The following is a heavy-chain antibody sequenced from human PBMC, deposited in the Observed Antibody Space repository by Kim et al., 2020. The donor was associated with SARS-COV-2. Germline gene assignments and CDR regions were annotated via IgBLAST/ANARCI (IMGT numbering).Heavy chain of an antibody. CDR2: ISSTSTYI. J-gene: IGHJ6*02. V-gene: IGHV3-21*01. Sequence: GGSLRLSCTASGFTFSSYNMNWVRQAPGKGLEWVSSISSTSTYIYYADSVKGRFTISRDNAKNSLYLQMNCLRAEDTAVYYCARAGGGGSTYYYYGMDVWGQGTTVTVSS. CDR1: GFTFSSYN. CDR3: ARAGGGGSTYYYYGMDV. D-gene: IGHD2-15*01.